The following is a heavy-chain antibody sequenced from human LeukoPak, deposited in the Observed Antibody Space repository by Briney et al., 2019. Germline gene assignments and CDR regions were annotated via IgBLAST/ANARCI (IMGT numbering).Heavy chain of an antibody. CDR1: GASISSWY. CDR2: IHGSGNT. CDR3: ARETILAGFASGLGFNY. D-gene: IGHD3-9*01. J-gene: IGHJ4*02. Sequence: KPSGTLSLACTVTGASISSWYWSWIRQPPGKGLEWIGNIHGSGNTNYNPSLKSRVSMSLDTSKNQVSLNLTSVTAADTATYFCARETILAGFASGLGFNYWGQGILVIVSS. V-gene: IGHV4-59*12.